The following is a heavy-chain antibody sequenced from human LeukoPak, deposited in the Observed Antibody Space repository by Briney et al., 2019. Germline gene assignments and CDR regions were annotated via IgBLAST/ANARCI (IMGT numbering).Heavy chain of an antibody. D-gene: IGHD3-22*01. CDR3: AKAHARYYFDRSGFPGGMDV. CDR1: GFTFISFG. V-gene: IGHV3-30*18. J-gene: IGHJ6*02. Sequence: GGSLRLSCAASGFTFISFGLHWVRQAPGKGLEWVAVTSYDGSTTYYADSVKGRFTISRDNSKNTLYLQMNSLRVEDTAVYYCAKAHARYYFDRSGFPGGMDVWGQGTTVTVSS. CDR2: TSYDGSTT.